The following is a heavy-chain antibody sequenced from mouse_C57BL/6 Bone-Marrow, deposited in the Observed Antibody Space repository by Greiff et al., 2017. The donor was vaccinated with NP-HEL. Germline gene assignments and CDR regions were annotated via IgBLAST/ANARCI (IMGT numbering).Heavy chain of an antibody. J-gene: IGHJ4*01. CDR3: ARESYYYGSSSYAMDY. V-gene: IGHV3-6*01. D-gene: IGHD1-1*01. Sequence: EVKLMESGPGLVKPSQSLSLTCSVTGYSITSGYYWNWIRQFPGNNLEWMGYISYDGSNNYNPSLKNRIPITRDTSKNQFFLKLNSVTTEDTATYYCARESYYYGSSSYAMDYWGQGTSVTVSS. CDR2: ISYDGSN. CDR1: GYSITSGYY.